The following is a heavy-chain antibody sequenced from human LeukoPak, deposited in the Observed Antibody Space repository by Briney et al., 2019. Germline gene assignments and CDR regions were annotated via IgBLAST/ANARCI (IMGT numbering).Heavy chain of an antibody. CDR1: GYTFTDYY. J-gene: IGHJ4*02. CDR2: ISAYNGNT. V-gene: IGHV1-18*04. CDR3: ARDVGGELPFDY. D-gene: IGHD1-26*01. Sequence: ASVKVSCKASGYTFTDYYMHWVRQAPGQGLEWMGWISAYNGNTNYAQKLQGRVTMTTDTSTSTAYMELRSLRSDDTAVYYCARDVGGELPFDYWGQGTLVTASS.